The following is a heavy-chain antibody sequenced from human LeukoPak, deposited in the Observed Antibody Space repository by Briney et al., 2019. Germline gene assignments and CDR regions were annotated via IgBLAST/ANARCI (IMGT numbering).Heavy chain of an antibody. J-gene: IGHJ4*02. Sequence: SETLSLTCTVSGGSISNSHYYWGWIRQPPGKGLEWIAHISYSGSTYYNPSLRGRVTISVDTSKNQFSLKLASMTAADAAIFYCASVNYVDYGFDYWGQGTLVTASS. CDR2: ISYSGST. CDR3: ASVNYVDYGFDY. D-gene: IGHD4-17*01. V-gene: IGHV4-39*01. CDR1: GGSISNSHYY.